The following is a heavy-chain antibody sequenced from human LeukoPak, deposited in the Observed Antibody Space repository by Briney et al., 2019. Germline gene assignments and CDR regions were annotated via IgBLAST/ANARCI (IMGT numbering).Heavy chain of an antibody. D-gene: IGHD2-15*01. J-gene: IGHJ4*02. CDR1: GFTFSKYA. CDR2: ISGSGENT. Sequence: GGSLRLSCAASGFTFSKYAMTWVRQAPGKGLEWVSVISGSGENTDYADSVKGRFTISRENSKNTLYLEMDSLSAEDTAVYYCARGTYCSGGTCYFLIDYWGQGTLVTVSS. V-gene: IGHV3-23*01. CDR3: ARGTYCSGGTCYFLIDY.